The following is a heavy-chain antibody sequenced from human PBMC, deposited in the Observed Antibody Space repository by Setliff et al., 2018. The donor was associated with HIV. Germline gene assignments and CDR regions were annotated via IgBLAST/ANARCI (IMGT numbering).Heavy chain of an antibody. Sequence: SETLSLTCTVSGSSISSYYWSWIRQPPGKGLEWIGYIYTSGSTNYNPSLKSRVTISVDTSKNQFSLKLSSVTAADTAVYYCASTYYNFWSGYQGIDYWGQGTLVTVSS. J-gene: IGHJ4*02. CDR3: ASTYYNFWSGYQGIDY. D-gene: IGHD3-3*01. V-gene: IGHV4-4*08. CDR2: IYTSGST. CDR1: GSSISSYY.